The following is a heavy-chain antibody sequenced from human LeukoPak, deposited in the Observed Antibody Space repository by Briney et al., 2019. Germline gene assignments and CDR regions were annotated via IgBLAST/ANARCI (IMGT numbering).Heavy chain of an antibody. CDR2: INHSAST. D-gene: IGHD3-22*01. Sequence: NSSETLSLTCAVYGGFFSGYYWSWVRQPPGKGLEWVGEINHSASTNYNPSLKSRVTISVDTSKNQFSLKLSSVTAADTAVYYCAIADSSGYDYWGQGPLLIVFS. V-gene: IGHV4-34*01. CDR3: AIADSSGYDY. CDR1: GGFFSGYY. J-gene: IGHJ4*02.